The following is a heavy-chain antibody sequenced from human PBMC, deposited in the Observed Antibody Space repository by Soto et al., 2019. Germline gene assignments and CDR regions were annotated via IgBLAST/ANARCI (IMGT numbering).Heavy chain of an antibody. CDR1: GFSVTRNY. CDR3: ARGVGGEYGGLMYYFGMDV. D-gene: IGHD4-17*01. Sequence: EVQLVESGGALVQPGGSLRLSCGVSGFSVTRNYMSWVRQRPGKGLEWVSVIYSGTNTYYGDSVKGRFTISRDDFQNTLYLQMNTLRVEDTAVYFCARGVGGEYGGLMYYFGMDVWGQGTTVTVS. J-gene: IGHJ6*02. V-gene: IGHV3-66*01. CDR2: IYSGTNT.